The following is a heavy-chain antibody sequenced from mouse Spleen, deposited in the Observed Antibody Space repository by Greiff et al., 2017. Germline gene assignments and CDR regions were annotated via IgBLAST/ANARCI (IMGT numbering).Heavy chain of an antibody. Sequence: EVNVVESGGGLVQPGGSLRLSCATSGFTFTDYYMSWVRQPPGKALEWLGFIRNKANGYTTEYSASVKGRFTISRDNSQSILYLQMNTLRAEDSATYYCARGDDGYYLFAYWGQGTLVTVSA. V-gene: IGHV7-3*02. CDR2: IRNKANGYTT. CDR3: ARGDDGYYLFAY. CDR1: GFTFTDYY. D-gene: IGHD2-3*01. J-gene: IGHJ3*01.